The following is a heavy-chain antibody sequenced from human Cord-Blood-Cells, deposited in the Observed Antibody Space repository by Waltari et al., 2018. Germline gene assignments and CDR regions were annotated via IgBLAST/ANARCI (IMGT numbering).Heavy chain of an antibody. CDR2: INPSGGST. D-gene: IGHD3-3*01. V-gene: IGHV1-46*01. J-gene: IGHJ4*02. CDR1: GYTFTSKH. CDR3: AREGIFGDY. Sequence: QVQLVQSGAAVKKPGASVKVSCTASGYTFTSKHTTWVRQALGQGLEWMGIINPSGGSTSYAQKFQGRVTMTRDTSTSTVYMELSSLRSEDTAVYYCAREGIFGDYWGQGTLVTVSS.